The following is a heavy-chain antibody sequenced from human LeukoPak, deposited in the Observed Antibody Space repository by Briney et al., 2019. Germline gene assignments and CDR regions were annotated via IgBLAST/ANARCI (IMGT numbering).Heavy chain of an antibody. CDR3: AREGSGGDDAFDI. V-gene: IGHV4-59*01. CDR2: IYYSGST. Sequence: SETLSLTCTVSGGSISGYYWSWIRQPPGKGLEWIGYIYYSGSTNYNPSLKSRVTISVDTSKNQFSLKLSSVTAADTAVYYCAREGSGGDDAFDIWGQGTMVTVSS. D-gene: IGHD3-10*01. CDR1: GGSISGYY. J-gene: IGHJ3*02.